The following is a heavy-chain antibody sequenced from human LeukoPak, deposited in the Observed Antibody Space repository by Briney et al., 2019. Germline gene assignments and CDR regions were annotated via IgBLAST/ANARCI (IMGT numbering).Heavy chain of an antibody. V-gene: IGHV3-23*01. Sequence: GGSLRLSCVASGFTFSNYGMNWVRQAPGKGLEWVSIITSGVGITYYADSVKGRFTISRDNSKNTLYLQMNSLRAEDTAVYYCAKGDYYDLDYWGQGALVTVSS. D-gene: IGHD3-22*01. CDR3: AKGDYYDLDY. J-gene: IGHJ4*02. CDR2: ITSGVGIT. CDR1: GFTFSNYG.